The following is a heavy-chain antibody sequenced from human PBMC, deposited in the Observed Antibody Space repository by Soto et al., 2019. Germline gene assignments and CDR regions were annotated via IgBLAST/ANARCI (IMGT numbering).Heavy chain of an antibody. CDR1: GGSVSSGSYY. Sequence: QVQLQESGPGLVKPSETLSLTCTVSGGSVSSGSYYWSWIRQPPGKGLEWIGYIYYSGSTNYNPSLKSRFTIPVDTSKNQFSLKRSSVTAADTAVYYCARRGPYCSGGSCYYYFDYWGQGTLVTVSS. CDR2: IYYSGST. J-gene: IGHJ4*02. CDR3: ARRGPYCSGGSCYYYFDY. V-gene: IGHV4-61*01. D-gene: IGHD2-15*01.